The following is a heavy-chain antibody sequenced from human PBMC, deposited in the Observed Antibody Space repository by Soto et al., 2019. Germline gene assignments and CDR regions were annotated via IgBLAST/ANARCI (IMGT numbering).Heavy chain of an antibody. D-gene: IGHD3-10*01. Sequence: QVQLQESGPGLVKPSETLSLTCTVSGGSISSYYWSWIRQPPGKGLEWIGYIYYSGSTNYNPSLKDRVTISVDTSKNQFSLKLSSVTAADTAVYYCARDGGFGEFDPWGQGTLVTVSS. CDR2: IYYSGST. CDR3: ARDGGFGEFDP. V-gene: IGHV4-59*01. CDR1: GGSISSYY. J-gene: IGHJ5*02.